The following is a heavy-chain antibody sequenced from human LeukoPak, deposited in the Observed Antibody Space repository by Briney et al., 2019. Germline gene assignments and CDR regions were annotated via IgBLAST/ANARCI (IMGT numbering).Heavy chain of an antibody. J-gene: IGHJ4*02. CDR1: GFTFSSCE. CDR2: ISRSGSTI. V-gene: IGHV3-48*03. Sequence: GGSLRLSCAASGFTFSSCEMNWVRQAPGKGLEWVSYISRSGSTIYYADSVKGRFTISRDNAKNSPYLQMNSLRAEDTAVYYCARDQYYDSSGYYLNSGYWGQGTLVTVSS. D-gene: IGHD3-22*01. CDR3: ARDQYYDSSGYYLNSGY.